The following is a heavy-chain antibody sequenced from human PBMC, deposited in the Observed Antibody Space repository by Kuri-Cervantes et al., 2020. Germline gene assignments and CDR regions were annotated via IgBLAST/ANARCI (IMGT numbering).Heavy chain of an antibody. CDR3: ARSDSSGYFHTYNWFDP. Sequence: LRLSCTVPGGSISSGGYYWSWIRQHPGKGLEWIGYIYYSGSTYYNPSLKSRVTISVDTSKNQFSLKLSSVTAADTAVYYCARSDSSGYFHTYNWFDPWGQGTLVTVSS. V-gene: IGHV4-31*03. J-gene: IGHJ5*02. D-gene: IGHD3-22*01. CDR2: IYYSGST. CDR1: GGSISSGGYY.